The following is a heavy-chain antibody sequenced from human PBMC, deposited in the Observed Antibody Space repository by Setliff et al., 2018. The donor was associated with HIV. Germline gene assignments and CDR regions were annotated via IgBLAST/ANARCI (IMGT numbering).Heavy chain of an antibody. Sequence: GGSLRLSCVASGFTFNSYWMYWVRQAPGKGLVCVSRVNNDGTDTIYADSVKGRFTISRDNAKSTVYLQMNSLRAEDTAVYYCARVASGYDYGWLDPWGQGTLVTVSS. CDR1: GFTFNSYW. CDR2: VNNDGTDT. V-gene: IGHV3-74*01. CDR3: ARVASGYDYGWLDP. D-gene: IGHD5-12*01. J-gene: IGHJ5*02.